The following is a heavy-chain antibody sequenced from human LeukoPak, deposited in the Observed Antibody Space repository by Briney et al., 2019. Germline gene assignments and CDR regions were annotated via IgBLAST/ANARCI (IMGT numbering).Heavy chain of an antibody. V-gene: IGHV4-31*03. Sequence: SQTLSLTCTVSGGSISSGGYYWSWIRQHPGKGLEWIGYIYYSGSTYYNPSLKSRVTISVDTSKNQFSLKLSSVTAADTAVYYCASRTTLGRDHLDPWGQGTLVTVSS. CDR2: IYYSGST. CDR1: GGSISSGGYY. D-gene: IGHD3-16*01. CDR3: ASRTTLGRDHLDP. J-gene: IGHJ5*02.